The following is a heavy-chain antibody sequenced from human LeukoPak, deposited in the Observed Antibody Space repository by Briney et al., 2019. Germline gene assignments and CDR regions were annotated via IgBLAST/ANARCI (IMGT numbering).Heavy chain of an antibody. D-gene: IGHD4-11*01. Sequence: PSQTLSLTCTVSGGSISSGGYYWSWIRQHPGKGLEWIGYIYYSGSTYYNPSLKSRVTISVDTSKNQISLKLSSVTAADTAVYYCARERTTPEAVFDYWGQGTLVTVSS. V-gene: IGHV4-31*03. J-gene: IGHJ4*02. CDR1: GGSISSGGYY. CDR2: IYYSGST. CDR3: ARERTTPEAVFDY.